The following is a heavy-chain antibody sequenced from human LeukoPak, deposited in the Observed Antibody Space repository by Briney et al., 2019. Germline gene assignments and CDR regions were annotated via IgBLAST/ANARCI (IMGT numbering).Heavy chain of an antibody. Sequence: GGSLRLSCSASGFTFSSYAMHWVRQAPGKGLEYVSTISSNGGTTYYADSVKGRFTISRDNSKNTLYLQMSSLRAEDTAVYYCVKVGVLWFGELSYFDYWGQGTLVTVSS. CDR1: GFTFSSYA. CDR2: ISSNGGTT. D-gene: IGHD3-10*01. V-gene: IGHV3-64D*06. CDR3: VKVGVLWFGELSYFDY. J-gene: IGHJ4*02.